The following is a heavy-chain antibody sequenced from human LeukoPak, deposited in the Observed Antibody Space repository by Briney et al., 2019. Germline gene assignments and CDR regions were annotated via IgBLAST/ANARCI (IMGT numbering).Heavy chain of an antibody. Sequence: SVTVSCKASGGTFSSYAISWVRQAPGQGVEWMGGIIPIFGTANYAQTFQGRVTITADESTSTAYMELSSLRSEDTAVYYCARGSSSSWYFDYWGQGTLVTVSS. J-gene: IGHJ4*02. V-gene: IGHV1-69*13. CDR1: GGTFSSYA. CDR2: IIPIFGTA. CDR3: ARGSSSSWYFDY. D-gene: IGHD6-13*01.